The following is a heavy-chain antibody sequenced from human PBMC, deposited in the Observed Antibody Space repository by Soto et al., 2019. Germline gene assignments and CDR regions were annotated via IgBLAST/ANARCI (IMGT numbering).Heavy chain of an antibody. D-gene: IGHD2-2*01. CDR3: ARGYLQLRYFDL. J-gene: IGHJ2*01. V-gene: IGHV4-31*03. CDR1: GGSISSGGYY. CDR2: IYYSGST. Sequence: QVQLQESGPGLVKPSQTLSLTCTVSGGSISSGGYYWSWIRQHPGKGLEWIGYIYYSGSTYYNPSLKRRVTLSVDTSKNQFSLKLSSVTAADTAVYYCARGYLQLRYFDLWGRGTLVTVSS.